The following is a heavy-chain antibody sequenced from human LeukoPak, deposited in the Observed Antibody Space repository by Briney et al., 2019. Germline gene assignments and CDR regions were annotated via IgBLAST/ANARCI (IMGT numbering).Heavy chain of an antibody. CDR1: GASISSSSYY. CDR3: TSPYFDY. CDR2: IYYSGST. Sequence: SETLSLTCTVSGASISSSSYYWGWIRQPPGKGLEWIGSIYYSGSTYYNPSPKSPVTISMDPSKNQFSLKLRSVTAADTAVYYCTSPYFDYWGQGTLVTVSS. V-gene: IGHV4-39*01. J-gene: IGHJ4*02.